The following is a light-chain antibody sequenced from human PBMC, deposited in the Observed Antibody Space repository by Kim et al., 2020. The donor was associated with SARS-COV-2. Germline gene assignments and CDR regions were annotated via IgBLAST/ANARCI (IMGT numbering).Light chain of an antibody. CDR1: QSLTTN. CDR2: GAS. Sequence: LSPGDSAPLSCRASQSLTTNLAWYQQRPGQAPRLLIYGASTRATGIPARFSGCGSGTDFTLTISGLQSEDFAVYFCQQFHNWPITFGQGTRLEIK. J-gene: IGKJ5*01. CDR3: QQFHNWPIT. V-gene: IGKV3-15*01.